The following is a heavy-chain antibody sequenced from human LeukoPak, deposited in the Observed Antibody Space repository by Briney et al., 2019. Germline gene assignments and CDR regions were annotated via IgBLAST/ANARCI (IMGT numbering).Heavy chain of an antibody. J-gene: IGHJ3*01. D-gene: IGHD1-1*01. Sequence: TGGSLRLSCAASGVTFSSNAMHWVRQAPGKGLEWVAVISYDGSDKYHADSVKGRFTISRDNSKNTLYLQMNSLRAEDTAVYYCAREMEGRTEGFDVWGQGTMVTVSS. CDR3: AREMEGRTEGFDV. V-gene: IGHV3-30-3*01. CDR2: ISYDGSDK. CDR1: GVTFSSNA.